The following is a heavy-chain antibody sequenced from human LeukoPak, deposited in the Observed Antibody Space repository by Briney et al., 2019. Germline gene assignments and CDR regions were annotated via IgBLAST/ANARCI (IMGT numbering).Heavy chain of an antibody. J-gene: IGHJ6*03. CDR1: GGTFSSYA. CDR3: ARDTALAADRGYYYYYMDV. V-gene: IGHV1-69*05. Sequence: ASVKVSCTASGGTFSSYAISWVRQAPGQGLEWMRGIIPIFGTANYAQKFQGRVTTTRDMSTSTVYMELSSLRSEDTAVYYCARDTALAADRGYYYYYMDVWGKGTTVTVSS. CDR2: IIPIFGTA. D-gene: IGHD6-19*01.